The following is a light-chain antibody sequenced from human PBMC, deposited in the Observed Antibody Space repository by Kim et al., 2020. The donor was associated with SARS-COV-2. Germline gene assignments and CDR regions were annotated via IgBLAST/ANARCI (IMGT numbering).Light chain of an antibody. CDR2: AAS. CDR3: QQGESFPLT. J-gene: IGKJ4*01. Sequence: ASVGDRVTITCRASQDITSWLAWYQQKPGKAPELLIYAASSLQSGVPSRFSGSGSGTEFTLTISSLQPEDVATYFCQQGESFPLTFGGGTRVEIK. V-gene: IGKV1D-12*01. CDR1: QDITSW.